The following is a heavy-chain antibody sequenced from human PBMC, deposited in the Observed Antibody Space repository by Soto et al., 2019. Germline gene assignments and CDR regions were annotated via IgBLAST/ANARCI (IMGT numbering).Heavy chain of an antibody. J-gene: IGHJ4*02. V-gene: IGHV3-72*01. CDR1: GFTFSDHY. Sequence: GGSLRLSCAASGFTFSDHYMDWVRQAPGKGLEWVGRTRNKANSYTTEYAASVKGRFTISRDDSKNSLYLQMNSLKTEDTAVYYCARGSSGSYYYFDYWGQGTLVTVSS. D-gene: IGHD1-26*01. CDR2: TRNKANSYTT. CDR3: ARGSSGSYYYFDY.